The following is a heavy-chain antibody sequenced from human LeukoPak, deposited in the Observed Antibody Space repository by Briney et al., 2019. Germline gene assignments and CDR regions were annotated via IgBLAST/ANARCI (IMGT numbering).Heavy chain of an antibody. CDR3: AADIVAPGVFDY. Sequence: PGRSLRLSCAASGFTFSSYGMHWVRQAPGKGLEWVAVIWYDGSNKYYADSVKGRFTISRDNSKNTLYLQMNSLRAEDTAVYYCAADIVAPGVFDYCGQGTLVTVSS. CDR2: IWYDGSNK. V-gene: IGHV3-33*01. D-gene: IGHD5-12*01. CDR1: GFTFSSYG. J-gene: IGHJ4*02.